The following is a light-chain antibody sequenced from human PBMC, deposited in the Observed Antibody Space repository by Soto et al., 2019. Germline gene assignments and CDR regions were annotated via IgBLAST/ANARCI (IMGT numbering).Light chain of an antibody. J-gene: IGLJ3*02. Sequence: QSVLTQPASVSGSPGQSITISCTGTISDVGNYNFVSWYQQYPGKAPKLIIYEVSNRPSGVSYRFSGSKSGNTASLTISGLQVEDEADYYCSSYASIEIWVFGGGTKLTVL. CDR2: EVS. CDR3: SSYASIEIWV. V-gene: IGLV2-14*01. CDR1: ISDVGNYNF.